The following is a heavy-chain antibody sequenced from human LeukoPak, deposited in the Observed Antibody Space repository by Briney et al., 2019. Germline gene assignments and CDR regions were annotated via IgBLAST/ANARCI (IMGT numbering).Heavy chain of an antibody. Sequence: SETLSLTCTVSGGSISSFYWSWIRQPPGKGLEWIGYIYFSGNTNYNPSLKSRVTISVDTSKNQFSLKLSSVTAADTAVYYCASSHSGSYVLGAFDIWGQGTMVTVSS. V-gene: IGHV4-59*01. J-gene: IGHJ3*02. D-gene: IGHD1-26*01. CDR2: IYFSGNT. CDR3: ASSHSGSYVLGAFDI. CDR1: GGSISSFY.